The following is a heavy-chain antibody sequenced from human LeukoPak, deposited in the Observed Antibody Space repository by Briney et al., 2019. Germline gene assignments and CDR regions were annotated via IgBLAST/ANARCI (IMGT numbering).Heavy chain of an antibody. CDR2: IYHSGST. D-gene: IGHD6-13*01. Sequence: SETLSLTCTVSGDSISSSSYYWGWIRQPPGKGLEWIGSIYHSGSTYYNPSLKSRVTISVDTSKNQFSLKLSSVTAADTAVYYCARGRGSSWTVYYYYMDVWGKGTTVTVSS. J-gene: IGHJ6*03. CDR1: GDSISSSSYY. V-gene: IGHV4-39*07. CDR3: ARGRGSSWTVYYYYMDV.